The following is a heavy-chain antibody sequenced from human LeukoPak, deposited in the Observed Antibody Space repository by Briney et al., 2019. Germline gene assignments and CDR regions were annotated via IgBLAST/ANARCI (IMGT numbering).Heavy chain of an antibody. J-gene: IGHJ3*02. D-gene: IGHD1-1*01. CDR2: ISSSSSYI. CDR3: ARLEPGWKAFDI. V-gene: IGHV3-21*01. Sequence: PGGSLRLSCAASGFTFSSYSMNWVRQAPGKGLEWVSSISSSSSYIYYADSVKGRFTISRDNAKNSLYLQMNSLRAEDTAVYYCARLEPGWKAFDIWGQGTMVTVSS. CDR1: GFTFSSYS.